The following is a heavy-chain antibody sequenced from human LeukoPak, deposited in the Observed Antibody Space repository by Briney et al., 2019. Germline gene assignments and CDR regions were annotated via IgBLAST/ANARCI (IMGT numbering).Heavy chain of an antibody. J-gene: IGHJ4*02. D-gene: IGHD6-13*01. CDR1: GFTFSSYS. Sequence: PGGSLRLSCAASGFTFSSYSMNWVRQAPGKGLEWISSISSSSSYIYYADSVKGRFTISRDNAKNSLYLQMNSLRAKDTAVYYCARGRISGSWYLDYWGQGTLVTVSS. CDR3: ARGRISGSWYLDY. CDR2: ISSSSSYI. V-gene: IGHV3-21*01.